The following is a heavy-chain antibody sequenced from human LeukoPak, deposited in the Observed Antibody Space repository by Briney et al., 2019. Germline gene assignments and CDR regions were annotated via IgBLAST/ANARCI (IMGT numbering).Heavy chain of an antibody. Sequence: GGSLRLSCAASGFTFSSYAMSWVCQAPGKGLEWVSAISGSGGSTYYADSVKGRFTISRDNSKNTLYLQMNSLRAEDTAVYYCAKDLRINYDFWSGYCRFDYWGQGTLVTVSS. J-gene: IGHJ4*02. CDR2: ISGSGGST. CDR3: AKDLRINYDFWSGYCRFDY. CDR1: GFTFSSYA. V-gene: IGHV3-23*01. D-gene: IGHD3-3*01.